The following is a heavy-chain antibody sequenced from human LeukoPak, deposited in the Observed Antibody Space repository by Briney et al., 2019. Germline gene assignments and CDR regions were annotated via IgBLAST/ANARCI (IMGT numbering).Heavy chain of an antibody. CDR3: ARQTGPPWRDFWSGYPSAFDI. CDR2: IYDSGST. V-gene: IGHV4-39*01. Sequence: SETLSLTCTVSGGSISSSSYYWGWIRQPPGKGLEWIGSIYDSGSTYYNPSLKSRVTISVDTSKNQFSLKLSSVTAADTAVYYCARQTGPPWRDFWSGYPSAFDIWGQGTMVTVSS. CDR1: GGSISSSSYY. D-gene: IGHD3-3*01. J-gene: IGHJ3*02.